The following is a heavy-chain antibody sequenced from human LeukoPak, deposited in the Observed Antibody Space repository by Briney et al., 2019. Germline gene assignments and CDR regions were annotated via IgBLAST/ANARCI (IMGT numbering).Heavy chain of an antibody. J-gene: IGHJ3*02. V-gene: IGHV1-8*01. D-gene: IGHD6-13*01. Sequence: ASVKVSCKASGYTFTSYDINWVRQATGQGLEWMGWMNPNSGNTGYAQKFQGRVTMTRNTSISTAYMELSSLRSEDTAVYYCAREAQQLRDAFDIWGQGTMVTVSS. CDR1: GYTFTSYD. CDR3: AREAQQLRDAFDI. CDR2: MNPNSGNT.